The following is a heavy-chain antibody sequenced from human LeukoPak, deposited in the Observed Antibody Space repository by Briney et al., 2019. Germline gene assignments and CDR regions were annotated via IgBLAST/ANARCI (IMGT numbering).Heavy chain of an antibody. CDR3: VRDGDDYNFDY. V-gene: IGHV3-74*01. CDR1: GFTFSNYW. Sequence: GGSLTLSCAASGFTFSNYWMHWVRQAPGKGLVWVSRVKGDGTFTNYADSVKGRFTISRDNAKYTLYLQMHSLSAEDTAIYYCVRDGDDYNFDYWGQGSLVNVSS. J-gene: IGHJ4*02. CDR2: VKGDGTFT. D-gene: IGHD5-24*01.